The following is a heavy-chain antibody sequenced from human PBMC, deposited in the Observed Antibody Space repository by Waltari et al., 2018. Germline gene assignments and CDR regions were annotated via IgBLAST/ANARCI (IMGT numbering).Heavy chain of an antibody. Sequence: EVQLVESGGGLVQPGGSLKLSCAASGFTLRASAVHWVRQASGKVLEWVGRIRSRAGDYATTYTVSVRGRFTISRDDSKNTAYLQLNSLKTEDTAVYYCSVGATAPWGQGTLVTVSS. J-gene: IGHJ4*02. CDR3: SVGATAP. CDR2: IRSRAGDYAT. CDR1: GFTLRASA. V-gene: IGHV3-73*01. D-gene: IGHD1-26*01.